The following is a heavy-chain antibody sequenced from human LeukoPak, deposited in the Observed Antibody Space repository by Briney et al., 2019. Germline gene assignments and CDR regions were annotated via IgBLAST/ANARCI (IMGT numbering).Heavy chain of an antibody. CDR2: INSDGGST. CDR3: ATLAGKIAPFDY. V-gene: IGHV3-74*01. CDR1: GFTFSSYW. D-gene: IGHD6-19*01. J-gene: IGHJ4*02. Sequence: GGSLRLSCAASGFTFSSYWMHWVRQAPGKGLVWVSRINSDGGSTSYADSVKGRFTISRDNAKNTLYLQMNSLRVEDTAVYYCATLAGKIAPFDYWGQGTLVTVSS.